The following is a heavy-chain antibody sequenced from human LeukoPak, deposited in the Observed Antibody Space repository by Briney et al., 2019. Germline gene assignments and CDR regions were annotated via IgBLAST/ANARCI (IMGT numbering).Heavy chain of an antibody. CDR1: GFTFSSYA. CDR2: ISGRGAST. Sequence: PGGSLRLSCAASGFTFSSYAMSWVRQAPGKGLEWVSAISGRGASTYYADSVKGRFTISRDNSKNTLYVQMNSLRAEDTAVYYCAKSQFGGVFDGFDIWGQGTMVTVSS. J-gene: IGHJ3*02. D-gene: IGHD3-16*01. V-gene: IGHV3-23*01. CDR3: AKSQFGGVFDGFDI.